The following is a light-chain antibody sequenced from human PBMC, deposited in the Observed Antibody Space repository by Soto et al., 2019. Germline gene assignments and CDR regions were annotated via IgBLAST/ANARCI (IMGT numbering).Light chain of an antibody. CDR2: DAS. J-gene: IGKJ1*01. Sequence: EIVLTQSPATLSLSPGERATLYCRASQSVSSYLAWYQQKPGQAPRLLIYDASNRATGIPARFSGSGSGTEFILTISSLQSEDFAVYYCQQRSNWPRTFGQGTKVDIK. CDR3: QQRSNWPRT. V-gene: IGKV3-11*01. CDR1: QSVSSY.